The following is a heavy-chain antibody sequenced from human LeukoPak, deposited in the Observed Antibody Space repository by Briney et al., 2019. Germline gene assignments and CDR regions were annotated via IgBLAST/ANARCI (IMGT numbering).Heavy chain of an antibody. J-gene: IGHJ4*02. V-gene: IGHV3-23*01. CDR1: GFTFSSYA. Sequence: PGGSLRLSCAASGFTFSSYAMSWVRQAPGKGLEWVSAISGSGGSTYYADSVKGRFTISRDNSKDTLYLQMNSLRAEDTAIYFCAILTTHSSSSQFDYWGQGTLVTVSS. CDR2: ISGSGGST. CDR3: AILTTHSSSSQFDY. D-gene: IGHD6-6*01.